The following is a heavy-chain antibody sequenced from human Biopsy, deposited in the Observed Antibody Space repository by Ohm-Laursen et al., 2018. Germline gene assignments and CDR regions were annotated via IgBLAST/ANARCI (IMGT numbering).Heavy chain of an antibody. V-gene: IGHV3-7*01. CDR1: GFTFSNYW. CDR3: ARDVRYLDF. Sequence: SLRLSCAASGFTFSNYWLSWVRQAPGKGLEWIANIKEDGSLIYYLDSVKGRFTISRDNAKNSVYLQMHSLRTEDTGVYYCARDVRYLDFWGRGTLATVSS. J-gene: IGHJ2*01. CDR2: IKEDGSLI.